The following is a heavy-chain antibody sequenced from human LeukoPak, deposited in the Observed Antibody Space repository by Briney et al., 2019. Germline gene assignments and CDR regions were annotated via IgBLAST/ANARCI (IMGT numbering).Heavy chain of an antibody. CDR1: GVTVSSNH. CDR3: AKSGMTWSGYYEYYFDY. D-gene: IGHD3-3*01. CDR2: ISGSGGST. V-gene: IGHV3-23*01. Sequence: PGGSLRLSCAVSGVTVSSNHMSWVRQAPGKGLEWVSAISGSGGSTYYADSVKGRFTISRDNSKNTLYLQMNSLRAEDTAVYYCAKSGMTWSGYYEYYFDYWGQGTLVTVSS. J-gene: IGHJ4*02.